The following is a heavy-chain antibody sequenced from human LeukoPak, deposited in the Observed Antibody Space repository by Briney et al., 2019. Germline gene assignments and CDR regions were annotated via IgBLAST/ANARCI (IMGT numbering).Heavy chain of an antibody. CDR3: SRSLEY. CDR2: INLDGNVK. CDR1: GFTFSHYW. V-gene: IGHV3-7*01. J-gene: IGHJ4*02. Sequence: GGSLRLSCTASGFTFSHYWMDWVRQAPGKGLEWVANINLDGNVKYYVDSVKGRFTISRDNTKNSLSLRMDSLRDDDTAVYYCSRSLEYSGQGTLVTVSS.